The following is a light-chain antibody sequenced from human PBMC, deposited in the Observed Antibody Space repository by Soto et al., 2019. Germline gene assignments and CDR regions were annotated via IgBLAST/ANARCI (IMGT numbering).Light chain of an antibody. CDR2: GAS. CDR3: QQYNNWPL. CDR1: QSVSSN. Sequence: EIVMTQSPATLSVPPGERATLSCRASQSVSSNLAWYQQKPGQAPRLLIYGASTRATGIPARFSGSGSGTESALTISSLQSGDFAVYYCQQYNNWPLFGGGTKLDIK. V-gene: IGKV3-15*01. J-gene: IGKJ4*01.